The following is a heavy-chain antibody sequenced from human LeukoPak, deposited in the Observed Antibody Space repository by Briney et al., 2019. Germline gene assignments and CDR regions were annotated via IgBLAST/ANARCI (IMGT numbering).Heavy chain of an antibody. Sequence: GGSLRLSCIASGFTFSSYAMYWVRQAPGKGLEWVSGIFGSGGSAHYADSVKGRFTISRDNSQNTVYLQMNSLRAEDTAVYYCGKTTTGYSSGRNPAWPVDYWGQGTLVTVSS. V-gene: IGHV3-23*01. CDR1: GFTFSSYA. CDR2: IFGSGGSA. D-gene: IGHD6-19*01. CDR3: GKTTTGYSSGRNPAWPVDY. J-gene: IGHJ4*02.